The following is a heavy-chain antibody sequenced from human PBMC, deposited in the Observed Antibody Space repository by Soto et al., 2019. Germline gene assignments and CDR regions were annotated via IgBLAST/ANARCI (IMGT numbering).Heavy chain of an antibody. Sequence: QVLLQESGPGQVKPSETLSLTCTVSGGSIGSYHWSWVRQPPGKGLEWIASVYYTGTTNYNPSLGSRVTMSIDAPGNRFSMEMTSVTAADTAVYYCARDTVLTGMFDFWGQGTLVTVSS. CDR2: VYYTGTT. J-gene: IGHJ4*02. CDR3: ARDTVLTGMFDF. CDR1: GGSIGSYH. V-gene: IGHV4-59*01. D-gene: IGHD2-8*02.